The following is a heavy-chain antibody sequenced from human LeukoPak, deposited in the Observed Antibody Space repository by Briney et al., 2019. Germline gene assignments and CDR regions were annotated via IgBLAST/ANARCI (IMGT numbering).Heavy chain of an antibody. CDR2: VNHSGST. Sequence: SETLSLTCAVYGGSVSGYYWSWIRQPPGKGLEWIGEVNHSGSTNYNPSLKSRVTISVDTSKNQFSLKLSSVSDADTAVYYCARVYCSSTSCPYYYYGMDVWGKRTTATVSS. CDR1: GGSVSGYY. V-gene: IGHV4-34*01. J-gene: IGHJ6*04. CDR3: ARVYCSSTSCPYYYYGMDV. D-gene: IGHD2-2*01.